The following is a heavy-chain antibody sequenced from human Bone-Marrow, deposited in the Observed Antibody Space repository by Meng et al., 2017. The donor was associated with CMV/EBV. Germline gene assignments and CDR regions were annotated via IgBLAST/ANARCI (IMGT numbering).Heavy chain of an antibody. CDR2: IRSKANSYAT. D-gene: IGHD2-2*02. J-gene: IGHJ4*02. CDR3: TTETGVYCSSTSCYIGH. CDR1: GFTFSGSA. Sequence: GGSLRLSCAASGFTFSGSAMHWVRRASGKGLEWVGRIRSKANSYATAYAASVKGRFTISRDDSKNTLYLQMNSLKTEDTAVYYCTTETGVYCSSTSCYIGHWGQGTLVTVSS. V-gene: IGHV3-73*01.